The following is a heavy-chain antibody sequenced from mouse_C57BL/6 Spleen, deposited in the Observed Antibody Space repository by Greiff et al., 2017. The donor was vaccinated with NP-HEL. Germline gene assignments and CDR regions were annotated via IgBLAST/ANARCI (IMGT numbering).Heavy chain of an antibody. J-gene: IGHJ2*01. V-gene: IGHV1-64*01. CDR2: IHPNSGST. CDR1: GYTFTSYW. CDR3: ARFDCSSAFDY. Sequence: VQLQQPGAELVKPGASVKLSCKASGYTFTSYWMHWVKQRPGQGLEWIGMIHPNSGSTNYNEKFKGKATLTVDKSSSTAYMQLSSLTSEDSAVYYCARFDCSSAFDYWGQGTTLTVSS. D-gene: IGHD1-1*01.